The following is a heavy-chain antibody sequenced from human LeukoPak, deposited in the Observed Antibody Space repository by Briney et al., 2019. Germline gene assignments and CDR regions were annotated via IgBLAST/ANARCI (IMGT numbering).Heavy chain of an antibody. CDR1: GFTFSSYA. J-gene: IGHJ3*02. D-gene: IGHD3-10*01. CDR2: ISYDGSNK. CDR3: ARDQLWFGDEAFDI. Sequence: GRSLRLSCAASGFTFSSYAMHWVRQAPGKGLEWVAVISYDGSNKYYADSVKGRFTISRDNAKNSLYLQMNSLRAEDTAVYYCARDQLWFGDEAFDIWGQGTMVTVSS. V-gene: IGHV3-30-3*01.